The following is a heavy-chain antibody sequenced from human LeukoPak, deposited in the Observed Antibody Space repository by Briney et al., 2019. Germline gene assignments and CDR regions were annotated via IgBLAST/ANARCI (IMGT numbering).Heavy chain of an antibody. J-gene: IGHJ4*02. CDR1: GFTFSSYS. CDR3: ARGNYYGSGSYYPFDFDY. Sequence: GGSLRLSCAASGFTFSSYSMNWVRQAPGKGLEWVSYISSSSNTIYYADSVKGRFTISRDNAKNSLYLQMNSLRAEDTAVYYCARGNYYGSGSYYPFDFDYWGQGTLVTVSS. CDR2: ISSSSNTI. V-gene: IGHV3-48*01. D-gene: IGHD3-10*01.